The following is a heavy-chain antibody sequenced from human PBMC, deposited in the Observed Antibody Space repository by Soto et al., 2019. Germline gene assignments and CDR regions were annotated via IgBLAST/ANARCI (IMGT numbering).Heavy chain of an antibody. J-gene: IGHJ6*02. CDR3: AKDDTPLYYGMDV. CDR1: GFTFSSYA. D-gene: IGHD2-15*01. CDR2: ISGSGGST. Sequence: GGSLRLSCAASGFTFSSYAMSWVRQAPGKGLKWVSAISGSGGSTYYADSVKGRFTISRDNSKNTLYLQMNSLRAEDTAVYYCAKDDTPLYYGMDVWGQGTTVTVSS. V-gene: IGHV3-23*01.